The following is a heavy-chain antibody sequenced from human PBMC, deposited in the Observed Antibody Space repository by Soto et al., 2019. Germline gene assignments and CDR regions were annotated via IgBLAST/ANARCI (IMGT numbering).Heavy chain of an antibody. D-gene: IGHD4-17*01. CDR1: GFTFSSYA. Sequence: PGGSLRLSCAASGFTFSSYAMHWVRQAPGKGLEWVAVISYDGSNKYYADSVKGRFTISRDNSKNTLYLQMNSLRAEDTAVYYCARDPDSYYGDLPYYFDYWGQGTLVTVSS. V-gene: IGHV3-30-3*01. CDR3: ARDPDSYYGDLPYYFDY. J-gene: IGHJ4*02. CDR2: ISYDGSNK.